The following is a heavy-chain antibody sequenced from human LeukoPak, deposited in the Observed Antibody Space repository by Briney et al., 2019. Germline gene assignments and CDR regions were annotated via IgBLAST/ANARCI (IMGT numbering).Heavy chain of an antibody. CDR1: GFTFSSYT. V-gene: IGHV3-21*01. Sequence: GGSLRLSCAASGFTFSSYTMNWVRQAPGKGLEWVSSINSSSSYIYYADSVKGRFTISRDNSKNSLYLQMNSPRAEDTAVYYCARDRSYCSGGSCYSGAFDIWGQGTMVTVSS. D-gene: IGHD2-15*01. J-gene: IGHJ3*02. CDR2: INSSSSYI. CDR3: ARDRSYCSGGSCYSGAFDI.